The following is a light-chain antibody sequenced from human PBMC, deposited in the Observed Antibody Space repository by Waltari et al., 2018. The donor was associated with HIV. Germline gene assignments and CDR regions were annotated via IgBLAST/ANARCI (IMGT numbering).Light chain of an antibody. CDR2: KAS. CDR3: QQYNSYPVT. J-gene: IGKJ2*01. Sequence: DIQMTQSPSTLSASVGDRVTITCRASRSISTWLAWYQQKPGKAPNLLIYKASDLESGVPSRFSGSGSGTEFTLTISSLQPDDFAIYYCQQYNSYPVTFGQGTKLEIK. CDR1: RSISTW. V-gene: IGKV1-5*03.